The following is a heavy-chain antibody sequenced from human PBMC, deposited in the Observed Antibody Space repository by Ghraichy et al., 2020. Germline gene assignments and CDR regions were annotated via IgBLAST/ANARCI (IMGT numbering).Heavy chain of an antibody. D-gene: IGHD2-15*01. CDR2: INHSEST. J-gene: IGHJ6*03. Sequence: SETLSLNCSISGGSFSGYYWCWIRQSPGKGLEWVGDINHSESTTSNPSLKLQITISAAMSRPQFSLTLRSVTAAASAVYYCARVGKISCSGSSCSFRYQYYYMDAWGKGTSVTVSS. CDR1: GGSFSGYY. V-gene: IGHV4-34*01. CDR3: ARVGKISCSGSSCSFRYQYYYMDA.